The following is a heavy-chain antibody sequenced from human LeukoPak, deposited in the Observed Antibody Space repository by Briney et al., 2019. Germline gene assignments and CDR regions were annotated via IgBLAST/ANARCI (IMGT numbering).Heavy chain of an antibody. D-gene: IGHD4-17*01. Sequence: GGSLRLSCAASGFTFSSHGMHWVRQAPGKGLEWVAVISYDGSNKYYADSVKGRFTISRDDSKNTLYLQMNSLRAEDTAVYYCAKDYGDQSYYYYGMDVWGQGTTVTVSS. CDR1: GFTFSSHG. CDR2: ISYDGSNK. V-gene: IGHV3-30*18. CDR3: AKDYGDQSYYYYGMDV. J-gene: IGHJ6*02.